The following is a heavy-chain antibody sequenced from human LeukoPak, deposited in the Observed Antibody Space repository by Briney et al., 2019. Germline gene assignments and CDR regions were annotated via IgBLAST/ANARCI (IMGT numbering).Heavy chain of an antibody. CDR2: IRGDGSRQ. CDR3: VRDANYHDGSNYYDVLDI. J-gene: IGHJ3*02. D-gene: IGHD3-22*01. V-gene: IGHV3-7*01. CDR1: GFTFSSYW. Sequence: PGGSLRLSYAASGFTFSSYWMSWVRQAPGEGLEWVANIRGDGSRQYYLDSVKGRFTISRDNAKNSLYLQMSSLRADDTAVYYCVRDANYHDGSNYYDVLDIWGQGTMVTVSS.